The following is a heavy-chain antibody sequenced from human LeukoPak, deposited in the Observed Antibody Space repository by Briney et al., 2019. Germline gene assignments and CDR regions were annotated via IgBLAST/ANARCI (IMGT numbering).Heavy chain of an antibody. J-gene: IGHJ5*02. D-gene: IGHD2-15*01. CDR1: DGSVSRDFSRYY. Sequence: SETLSLTCTVSDGSVSRDFSRYYWSWIRQAPGKGLEWVAYIFYSGNTNYNPSLKSRVTISVDASKKQFSLKVNSVTAADTAVYFCARGRGGGGSSNNWFDPWGQGTLVTVSS. CDR2: IFYSGNT. V-gene: IGHV4-61*01. CDR3: ARGRGGGGSSNNWFDP.